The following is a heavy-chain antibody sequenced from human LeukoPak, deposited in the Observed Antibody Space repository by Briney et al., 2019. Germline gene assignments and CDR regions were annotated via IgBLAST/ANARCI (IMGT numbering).Heavy chain of an antibody. V-gene: IGHV1-2*02. D-gene: IGHD2-15*01. Sequence: ASVKVSCKASGYTFTGYYMHWVRQAPGQGLEWMGWINPNSGGTNYAQKFQGRVTTTRDTSISTAYMELSRLRSDDTAVYYCARGYCSGGSCYYYYYYYYGMDVWGQGTTVTVSS. CDR3: ARGYCSGGSCYYYYYYYYGMDV. CDR2: INPNSGGT. CDR1: GYTFTGYY. J-gene: IGHJ6*02.